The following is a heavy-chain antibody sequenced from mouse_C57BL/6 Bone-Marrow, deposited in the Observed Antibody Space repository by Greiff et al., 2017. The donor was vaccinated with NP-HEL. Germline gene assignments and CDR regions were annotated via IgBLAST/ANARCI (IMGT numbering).Heavy chain of an antibody. CDR3: ARHEEGNWDGGYFDV. V-gene: IGHV1-64*01. CDR2: IHPNSGST. CDR1: GYTFTSYW. D-gene: IGHD4-1*01. J-gene: IGHJ1*03. Sequence: QVQLQQPGAELVKPGASVKLSCKASGYTFTSYWMHWVKQRPGQGLEWIGMIHPNSGSTNYNEKFKSKATLTVDKSSSTVYMELSSLTSEDSAVYFCARHEEGNWDGGYFDVWGTGTTVTVSS.